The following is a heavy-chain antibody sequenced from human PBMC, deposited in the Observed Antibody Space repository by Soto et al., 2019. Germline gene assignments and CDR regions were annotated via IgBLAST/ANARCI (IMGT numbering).Heavy chain of an antibody. V-gene: IGHV4-30-4*02. Sequence: SDTLSLTCTVSGGSISSGDYYWSWIRQPPGKGLEWIGYIYYSGSTYYNPSLKSRVTISVDTSKNQFSLKLSSVTAADTAVYYCASVRGHYSRRGWFDPWGQGTLVTVSS. J-gene: IGHJ5*02. D-gene: IGHD3-10*02. CDR1: GGSISSGDYY. CDR2: IYYSGST. CDR3: ASVRGHYSRRGWFDP.